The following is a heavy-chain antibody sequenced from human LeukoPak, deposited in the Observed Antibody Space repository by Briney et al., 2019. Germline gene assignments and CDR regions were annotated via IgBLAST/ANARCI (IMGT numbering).Heavy chain of an antibody. CDR3: AKAPVTSCRGAFCYPFDS. CDR1: GFSLSSYA. D-gene: IGHD2-15*01. V-gene: IGHV3-23*01. CDR2: TSSSDAGK. Sequence: GGSLRLSCTVSGFSLSSYALSWVRRAPGKGLEWVSATSSSDAGKYYADSVRGQFTISRDNSRNTMYLQMNSLRVEDVAVYYCAKAPVTSCRGAFCYPFDSWGQGTLVTVSS. J-gene: IGHJ4*02.